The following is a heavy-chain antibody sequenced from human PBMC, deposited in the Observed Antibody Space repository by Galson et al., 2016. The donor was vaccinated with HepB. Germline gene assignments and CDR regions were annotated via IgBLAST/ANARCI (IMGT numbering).Heavy chain of an antibody. CDR1: GFTVSSDY. CDR2: IYSGGTT. D-gene: IGHD5-24*01. CDR3: ARAPLEMATIQRGYFDY. J-gene: IGHJ4*02. V-gene: IGHV3-66*02. Sequence: SPRLSCAASGFTVSSDYMDWVRQAPGKGLEWVSVIYSGGTTYYADSVKGRFTISRDNSKNTLYLQMNSLRAEDTAVYYCARAPLEMATIQRGYFDYWGQGTLVTVSS.